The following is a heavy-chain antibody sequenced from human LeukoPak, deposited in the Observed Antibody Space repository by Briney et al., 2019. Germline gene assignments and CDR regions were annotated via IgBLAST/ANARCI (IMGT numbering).Heavy chain of an antibody. CDR2: IYPGDSDT. Sequence: GESLKISCKGSGYSFTSYWIGWVRQMPGKGLEWMGIIYPGDSDTRYSPSFQGQVSISADKSISTAYLQWSSLKASDTAMYYCARVGGYYYHYYGMDVWGQGTTVTVSS. CDR3: ARVGGYYYHYYGMDV. J-gene: IGHJ6*02. D-gene: IGHD2-15*01. V-gene: IGHV5-51*01. CDR1: GYSFTSYW.